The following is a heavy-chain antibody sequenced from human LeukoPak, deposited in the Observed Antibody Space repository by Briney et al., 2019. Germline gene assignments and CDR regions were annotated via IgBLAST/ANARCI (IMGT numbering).Heavy chain of an antibody. CDR3: AREIPLAPYYYYYTDV. V-gene: IGHV4-59*01. J-gene: IGHJ6*03. CDR1: GGSISSYY. CDR2: IYYSGST. Sequence: PSETLSLTCTVSGGSISSYYWSWIRQPPGKGLEWIGYIYYSGSTNYNPSLKSRVTISVDTSKNQFSLKLSSVTAADTAVYYCAREIPLAPYYYYYTDVWGKGTTVTVSS. D-gene: IGHD6-6*01.